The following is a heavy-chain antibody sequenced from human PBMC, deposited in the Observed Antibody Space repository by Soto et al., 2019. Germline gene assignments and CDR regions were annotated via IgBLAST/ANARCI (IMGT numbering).Heavy chain of an antibody. CDR1: GGTFSSYA. V-gene: IGHV1-69*05. D-gene: IGHD6-19*01. CDR3: ARGGLEQWLVSNY. CDR2: IITIFGTE. Sequence: QVQLVQSGAEVKKPGSSVKVSCKASGGTFSSYAISWVRQAPGQGLEWMGGIITIFGTENYAQKFQGRVTITPDESTSTAYREPSSLTSEDTGVYYCARGGLEQWLVSNYWGQGTLVTVSS. J-gene: IGHJ4*02.